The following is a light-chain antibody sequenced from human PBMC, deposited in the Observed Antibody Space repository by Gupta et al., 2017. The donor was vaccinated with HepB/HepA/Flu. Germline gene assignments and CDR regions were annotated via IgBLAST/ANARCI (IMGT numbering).Light chain of an antibody. CDR2: DAS. CDR1: QSVGSY. V-gene: IGKV3-11*01. Sequence: EIVLTQSPATVSLSPGERATLSCRASQSVGSYLVWYQQKPGQAPRLLMYDASNRDTGIPARFSGSGYGTDFTLTISSLEPEDFAVYYCQQRSKWPPLTFGGGTKVEIK. CDR3: QQRSKWPPLT. J-gene: IGKJ4*01.